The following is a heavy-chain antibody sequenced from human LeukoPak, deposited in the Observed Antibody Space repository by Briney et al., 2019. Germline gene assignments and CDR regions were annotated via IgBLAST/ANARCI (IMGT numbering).Heavy chain of an antibody. Sequence: GGSLRLSCAASGFTFSSYEMNWVRQAPGKGLEWVSYISSSGSTIYYADSVKGRFTISRDNAKNSLYLQMNSLRAEDTAVYYCATYYDILTGYFFDYWGQGTLVTVSS. V-gene: IGHV3-48*03. D-gene: IGHD3-9*01. CDR3: ATYYDILTGYFFDY. J-gene: IGHJ4*02. CDR2: ISSSGSTI. CDR1: GFTFSSYE.